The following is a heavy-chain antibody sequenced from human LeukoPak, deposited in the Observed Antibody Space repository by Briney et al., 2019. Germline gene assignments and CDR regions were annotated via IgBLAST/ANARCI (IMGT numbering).Heavy chain of an antibody. D-gene: IGHD3-10*01. CDR2: IRYDGSNK. V-gene: IGHV3-30*02. CDR1: GFTFSSYG. CDR3: AKDLPDYYGSGSTPAY. Sequence: GGSLRLSCAASGFTFSSYGMHWVRQAPGKGLEWVAFIRYDGSNKYYADSVKGRFTISRDNSKNTLYLQMNSLRAEDTAVYYCAKDLPDYYGSGSTPAYWGHGSPVTVS. J-gene: IGHJ4*01.